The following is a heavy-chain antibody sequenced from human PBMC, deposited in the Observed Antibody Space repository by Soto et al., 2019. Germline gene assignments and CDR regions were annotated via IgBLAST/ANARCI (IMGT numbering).Heavy chain of an antibody. D-gene: IGHD6-6*01. CDR1: GFTFRNYG. Sequence: GGSLRLSCAASGFTFRNYGMNWVRQAPGKGLEWVSYIGIGSSTKYYADSVKGRFTISRDNAKNSLYLQMNSLRAEDTAVYYCAKRSSSSTFDYWGQGTLVTVSS. V-gene: IGHV3-48*01. J-gene: IGHJ4*02. CDR2: IGIGSSTK. CDR3: AKRSSSSTFDY.